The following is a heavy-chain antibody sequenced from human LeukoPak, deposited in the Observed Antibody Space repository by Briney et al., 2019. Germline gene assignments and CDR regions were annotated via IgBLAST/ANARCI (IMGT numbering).Heavy chain of an antibody. CDR1: GGSFSGYY. Sequence: SETLSLTCAVYGGSFSGYYWSWIRQPPGKGLEWIGEINHSGSTNYNPSLKSRVTISVDTSKNQFSLKLSSVTAADTAVYYCAIRPIVTLFNWFDPWGQGTLVTVSS. CDR2: INHSGST. CDR3: AIRPIVTLFNWFDP. J-gene: IGHJ5*02. V-gene: IGHV4-34*01. D-gene: IGHD2-21*01.